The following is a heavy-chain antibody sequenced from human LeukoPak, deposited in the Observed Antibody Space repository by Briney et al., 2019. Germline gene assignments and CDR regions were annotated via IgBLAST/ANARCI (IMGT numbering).Heavy chain of an antibody. J-gene: IGHJ6*02. V-gene: IGHV1-69*13. D-gene: IGHD2-2*02. CDR3: ARGGDIVVVPTTIEANYYSGLDV. CDR1: GGTFSSYA. Sequence: GASVKVSCKASGGTFSSYAISWVRQAPGQGLEWMGEIIPIFGIANYAQKFQGRVAITADESTSTAYMELSSLRFEDTAVYYCARGGDIVVVPTTIEANYYSGLDVWGQGTTVTVSS. CDR2: IIPIFGIA.